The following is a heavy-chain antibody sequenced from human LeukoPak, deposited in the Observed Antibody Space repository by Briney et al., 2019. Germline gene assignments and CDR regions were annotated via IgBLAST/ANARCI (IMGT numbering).Heavy chain of an antibody. V-gene: IGHV1-69*05. CDR1: GDTFDTYT. J-gene: IGHJ3*02. D-gene: IGHD7-27*01. CDR3: VRDKGLTGDTCAFDI. Sequence: SSVKVSCKASGDTFDTYTISWVRQVPGQGLEWMGGFIPAFNTAHYARKFQGRVTITMHASTTTDFMEMSSLRFEDTAVYYCVRDKGLTGDTCAFDIWGQGTMVTVSS. CDR2: FIPAFNTA.